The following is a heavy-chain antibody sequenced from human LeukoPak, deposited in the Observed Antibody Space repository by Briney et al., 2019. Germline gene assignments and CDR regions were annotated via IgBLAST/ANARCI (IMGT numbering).Heavy chain of an antibody. D-gene: IGHD1-26*01. CDR1: GFGFSTYT. V-gene: IGHV3-23*03. CDR2: IFGDGSQG. Sequence: QLGGSLRLSCTASGFGFSTYTMNWVRQAPGKGLEWVSGIFGDGSQGFYAGSVEGRFTISRDNANNMVYLQMNYLRVDDTAIYYCAKDFKPDGKWDIDSWGQGTLVTVSS. CDR3: AKDFKPDGKWDIDS. J-gene: IGHJ4*02.